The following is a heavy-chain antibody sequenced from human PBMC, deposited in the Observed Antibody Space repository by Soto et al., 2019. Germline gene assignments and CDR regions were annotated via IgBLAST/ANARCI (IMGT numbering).Heavy chain of an antibody. Sequence: KASETLSLTCTVSGGSINIGGYYWSWIRQHPGKGLEWIGYIYYSGSTFYNPSLKSRVTISFDTSKNQFSLKLSSVTAADTAVYYCARTAWHFFDYWGQGTLVTVSS. V-gene: IGHV4-31*03. CDR1: GGSINIGGYY. J-gene: IGHJ4*02. CDR3: ARTAWHFFDY. D-gene: IGHD3-3*02. CDR2: IYYSGST.